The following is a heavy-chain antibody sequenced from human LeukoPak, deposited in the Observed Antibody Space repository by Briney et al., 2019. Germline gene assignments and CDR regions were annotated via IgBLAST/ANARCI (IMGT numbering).Heavy chain of an antibody. CDR2: ISGSGTST. CDR3: AKDPGRGYYDSSGYYWGYSFDY. V-gene: IGHV3-23*01. CDR1: GFTFYNSA. D-gene: IGHD3-22*01. J-gene: IGHJ4*02. Sequence: GVTLRLSCAASGFTFYNSAMNWVRQAPGKGLEWVSGISGSGTSTYYADAVKGRFTISRDNSKNTLYLQMNSLRAEDTAVYYCAKDPGRGYYDSSGYYWGYSFDYWGQGTLVTVSS.